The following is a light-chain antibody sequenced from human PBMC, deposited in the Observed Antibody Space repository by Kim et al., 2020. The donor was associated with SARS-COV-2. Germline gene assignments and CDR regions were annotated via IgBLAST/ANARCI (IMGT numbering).Light chain of an antibody. J-gene: IGKJ4*01. CDR3: QQYNSYPRT. CDR1: QSFSGW. Sequence: DIQMTQSPSTLSASVGDRVTITCRASQSFSGWLAWYQQKPGKAPKLLIYKASSLESGVPSRFSGSGSGTEFTLTISSLQPDDFATYYCQQYNSYPRTFGGGTKVDIK. V-gene: IGKV1-5*03. CDR2: KAS.